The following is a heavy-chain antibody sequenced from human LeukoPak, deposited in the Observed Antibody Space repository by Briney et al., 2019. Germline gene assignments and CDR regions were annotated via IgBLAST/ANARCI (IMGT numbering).Heavy chain of an antibody. CDR3: ARVKYTTRPFDY. V-gene: IGHV4-30-4*08. CDR2: IYYSGST. D-gene: IGHD1-1*01. CDR1: GGSISSGDYY. J-gene: IGHJ4*02. Sequence: PSETLSLTCTVSGGSISSGDYYWSWIRQPPGKGLEWIGYIYYSGSTYYNPSLKNRLTISVDTSKNQFSLKLSSVTAADTAVYYCARVKYTTRPFDYWGQGTLVTVSS.